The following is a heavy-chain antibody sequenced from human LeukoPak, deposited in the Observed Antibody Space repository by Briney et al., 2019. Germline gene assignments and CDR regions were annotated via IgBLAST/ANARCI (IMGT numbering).Heavy chain of an antibody. CDR3: AREAGLFLYSSGPIDAFDI. CDR2: INHSGST. D-gene: IGHD6-25*01. V-gene: IGHV4-34*01. J-gene: IGHJ3*02. Sequence: SETLSLTCAVYGGSFSGYYWSWIRQPPGKGLEWIGEINHSGSTNYNPSLKSRVTISVDTSKNQFSLKLSSVTAADTAVYYRAREAGLFLYSSGPIDAFDIWGQGTMVTVSS. CDR1: GGSFSGYY.